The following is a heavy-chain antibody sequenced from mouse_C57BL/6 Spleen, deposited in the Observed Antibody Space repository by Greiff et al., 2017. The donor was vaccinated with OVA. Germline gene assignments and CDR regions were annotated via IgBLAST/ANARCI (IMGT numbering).Heavy chain of an antibody. Sequence: EVQLVESGGGLVQPKGSLKLSCAASGFSFNTYAMNWVRQAPGKGLEWVARIRSKSNNYATYYADSVKDRFTISRDDSESMLYLQMNNLKTEDTAMYYCVRRGDCYFFAYWGQGTLVTVSA. CDR2: IRSKSNNYAT. CDR3: VRRGDCYFFAY. J-gene: IGHJ3*01. V-gene: IGHV10-1*01. D-gene: IGHD2-3*01. CDR1: GFSFNTYA.